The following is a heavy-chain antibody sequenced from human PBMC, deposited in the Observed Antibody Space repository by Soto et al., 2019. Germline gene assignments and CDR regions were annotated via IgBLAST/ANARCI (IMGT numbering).Heavy chain of an antibody. V-gene: IGHV6-1*01. CDR1: GDSVSSNSAA. D-gene: IGHD3-3*01. CDR2: TYYRSKWYN. J-gene: IGHJ6*02. Sequence: SQTLSLTCAISGDSVSSNSAAWNWIRQSPSRGLEWLGRTYYRSKWYNDDAVSVKSRITINPDTSKNQFSLQLTSVTPEDTAVYYSARTLGFLEWVPKPPPETHYYYGMDVWGQGTTVTVSS. CDR3: ARTLGFLEWVPKPPPETHYYYGMDV.